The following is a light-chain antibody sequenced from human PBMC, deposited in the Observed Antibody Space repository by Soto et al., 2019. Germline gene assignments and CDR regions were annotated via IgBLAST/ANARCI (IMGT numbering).Light chain of an antibody. Sequence: EIVLTHSPDTLSLSPGERATLSCRASESVSNNYLAWYQQKPGQAPRLVIYGASSRATGIPDRFSGSGSGTDFTLTISRLEPEDFAVHYCQQYSKSPLTFGQGTKVEIK. V-gene: IGKV3-20*01. CDR3: QQYSKSPLT. CDR1: ESVSNNY. J-gene: IGKJ1*01. CDR2: GAS.